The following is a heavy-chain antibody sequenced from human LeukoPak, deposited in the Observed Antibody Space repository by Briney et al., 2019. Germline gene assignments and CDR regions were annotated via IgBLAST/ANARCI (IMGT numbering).Heavy chain of an antibody. V-gene: IGHV3-11*01. Sequence: PGGSLRLSCEASGFTFSNYYMSWIRQAPGKGLEWVSHIKGSGATTYYADSVRGRFTISRDNAKNSLFLQMNSLRVDDTATYYCARAGEMRYMDVWGKGTAVAVS. CDR3: ARAGEMRYMDV. J-gene: IGHJ6*03. CDR1: GFTFSNYY. CDR2: IKGSGATT. D-gene: IGHD5-24*01.